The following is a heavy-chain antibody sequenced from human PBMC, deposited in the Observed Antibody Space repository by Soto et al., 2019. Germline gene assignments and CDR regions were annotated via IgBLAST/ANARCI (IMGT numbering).Heavy chain of an antibody. CDR2: ISGSGGST. V-gene: IGHV3-23*01. CDR3: AKDPLPRAVAGWEEYYFDY. CDR1: GFTFSSYA. J-gene: IGHJ4*02. Sequence: GGSLRLSCAASGFTFSSYAMSWVRQAPGKGLEWVSAISGSGGSTYYADSVKGRFTISRDNSKNTLYLQMNSLRAEDTAVYYCAKDPLPRAVAGWEEYYFDYWGQGTLVTVSS. D-gene: IGHD6-19*01.